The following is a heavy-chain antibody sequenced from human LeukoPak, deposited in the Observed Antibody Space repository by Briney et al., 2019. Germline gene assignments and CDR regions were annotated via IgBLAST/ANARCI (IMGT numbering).Heavy chain of an antibody. CDR2: IIPIFGTP. CDR3: ASVFGLGDPYFDY. D-gene: IGHD3-16*01. V-gene: IGHV1-69*13. J-gene: IGHJ4*02. Sequence: SVKVSCKASGGTFSSYAISWVRQAPGQGLEWMGGIIPIFGTPNYAQKFQDRVTITADESTSTAYMELSSLRSEDTAVYYCASVFGLGDPYFDYWGQGTLVTVSS. CDR1: GGTFSSYA.